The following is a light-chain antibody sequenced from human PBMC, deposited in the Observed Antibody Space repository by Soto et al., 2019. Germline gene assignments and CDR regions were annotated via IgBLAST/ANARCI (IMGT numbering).Light chain of an antibody. J-gene: IGKJ4*02. CDR3: QQRSDCHT. CDR1: KSVRTA. Sequence: EIVLTQSQATLSLSPGERATLSCRASKSVRTAFAWYQQKPGQAPRLLIYDASIRATGITARFSGSGSWTDFTLTNSSLQPEDVTVYNCQQRSDCHTCGGGTKVLSK. CDR2: DAS. V-gene: IGKV3-11*01.